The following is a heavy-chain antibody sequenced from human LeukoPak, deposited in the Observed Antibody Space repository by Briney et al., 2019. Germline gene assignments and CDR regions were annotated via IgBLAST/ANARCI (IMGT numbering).Heavy chain of an antibody. J-gene: IGHJ4*01. CDR1: GGSISYYY. V-gene: IGHV4-59*08. CDR3: ARQRQHCDGGSCFPPDH. D-gene: IGHD2-15*01. CDR2: IYYSGST. Sequence: SETLSLTCTVSGGSISYYYWSWIRQPPGKGLEWIGYIYYSGSTNYNPSLKSRITISVDMAKNQFSLKLNSMTATDTAIYYCARQRQHCDGGSCFPPDHWGHGTLVTVSS.